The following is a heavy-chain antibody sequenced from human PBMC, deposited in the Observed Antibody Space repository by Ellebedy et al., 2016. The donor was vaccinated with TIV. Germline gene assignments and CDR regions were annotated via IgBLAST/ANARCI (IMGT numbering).Heavy chain of an antibody. CDR2: MRYDGSNK. CDR1: GFTFSDYG. V-gene: IGHV3-30*02. J-gene: IGHJ4*02. CDR3: TKDGSGTMNF. Sequence: GESLKISCAASGFTFSDYGMHWVRQAPGKGLEWVAFMRYDGSNKYYADSVKGRFTISRDNSKNTLYLRMNSLRADDTAVYYCTKDGSGTMNFWGQGTLVTVSS. D-gene: IGHD1-1*01.